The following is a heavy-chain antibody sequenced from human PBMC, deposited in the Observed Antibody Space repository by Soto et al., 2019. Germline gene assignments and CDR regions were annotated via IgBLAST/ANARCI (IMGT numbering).Heavy chain of an antibody. CDR2: INPNSGGT. D-gene: IGHD3-10*01. CDR3: ARDQVVGVRGVILDY. J-gene: IGHJ4*02. Sequence: QVQLVQSGAEVKQPGASVKVSCKASGYTFTGYYIHWVRQAPGQGLEWMGWINPNSGGTNYAQNFQGWVTMTRDTSLSTAYMELSRLTSDDTAVYYCARDQVVGVRGVILDYWGQGTLVTVSS. V-gene: IGHV1-2*04. CDR1: GYTFTGYY.